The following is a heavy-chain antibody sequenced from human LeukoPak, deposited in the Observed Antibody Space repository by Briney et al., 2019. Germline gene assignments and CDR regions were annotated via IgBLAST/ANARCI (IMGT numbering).Heavy chain of an antibody. J-gene: IGHJ1*01. CDR2: ISYDGSNK. Sequence: GESLRLSCAASGFTFSSYGMHWVRQAPGKGLEWVAVISYDGSNKYYADSVKGRFTISRDNSKNTLYLQMNSLRAEDTAVYYCAKEYSSGYYYPAEYFQHWGQGTLVTVSS. D-gene: IGHD3-22*01. CDR1: GFTFSSYG. V-gene: IGHV3-30*18. CDR3: AKEYSSGYYYPAEYFQH.